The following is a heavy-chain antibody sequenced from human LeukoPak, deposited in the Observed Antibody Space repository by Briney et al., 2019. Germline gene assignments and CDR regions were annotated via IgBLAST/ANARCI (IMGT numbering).Heavy chain of an antibody. Sequence: ASVKVSCKASGGTFSSYAISWVRQAPGQGLEWMGGIIPILGTANYAQKFQGRVTITADKSTSTAYMELSSLRSEDTAVYYCASSNGYSSGWYLPITDYWGQGTLVTVSS. CDR2: IIPILGTA. J-gene: IGHJ4*02. V-gene: IGHV1-69*10. D-gene: IGHD6-19*01. CDR1: GGTFSSYA. CDR3: ASSNGYSSGWYLPITDY.